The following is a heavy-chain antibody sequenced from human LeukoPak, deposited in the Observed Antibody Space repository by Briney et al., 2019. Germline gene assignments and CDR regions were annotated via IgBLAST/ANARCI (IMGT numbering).Heavy chain of an antibody. CDR1: GGSISSGSYY. CDR3: ARSGSSWYLYYFDY. J-gene: IGHJ4*02. V-gene: IGHV4-61*02. Sequence: SETLSLTCTVSGGSISSGSYYWSWIRQPAGKGLEWIGRIYTSGSTNYNPSLKSRGTISVDTSKNQFSLKLSSVTAADTAVYYCARSGSSWYLYYFDYWGQGTLVTVSS. D-gene: IGHD6-13*01. CDR2: IYTSGST.